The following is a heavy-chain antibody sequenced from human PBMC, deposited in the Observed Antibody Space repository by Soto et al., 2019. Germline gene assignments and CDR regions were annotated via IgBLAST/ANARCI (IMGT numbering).Heavy chain of an antibody. CDR1: GFTFSSYA. CDR3: AKDGATSIVVVPATFSDYYYMDV. J-gene: IGHJ6*03. D-gene: IGHD2-2*01. V-gene: IGHV3-23*01. Sequence: GGSLRLSCAASGFTFSSYAMSWVRQAPGKGLEWVSAISGSGGSTYYADSVKGRFTISRDNSKNTLYLQMNSLRAEDTAVYYCAKDGATSIVVVPATFSDYYYMDVWGKGTTVTVSS. CDR2: ISGSGGST.